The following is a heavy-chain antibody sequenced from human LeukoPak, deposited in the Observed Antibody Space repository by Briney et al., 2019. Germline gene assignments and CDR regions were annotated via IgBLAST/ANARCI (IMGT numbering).Heavy chain of an antibody. D-gene: IGHD3-22*01. CDR1: GGTFSSYA. Sequence: GASVKVSCKASGGTFSSYAISWVRQAPGQGLEWMGWINPNSGGTNYAQKFQGRVTMTRDTSISTAYKELSRLRSDDTAVYYCAREPRAYYYDSSGYRNAFDIWGQGTMVTVSS. J-gene: IGHJ3*02. CDR3: AREPRAYYYDSSGYRNAFDI. CDR2: INPNSGGT. V-gene: IGHV1-2*02.